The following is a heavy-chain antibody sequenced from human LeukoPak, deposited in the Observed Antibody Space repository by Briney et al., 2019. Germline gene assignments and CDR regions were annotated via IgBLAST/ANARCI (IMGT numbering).Heavy chain of an antibody. Sequence: LAGGSLRLSCAASGFTFSSYAMSWVRQAPGKGLEWVSTISGSGGSTYYADSVKGRFTISRDNAKSSLYLEMNSLRAEDTAVYYCGRGHWGLDYWGQGTLVTVSS. CDR2: ISGSGGST. J-gene: IGHJ4*02. CDR3: GRGHWGLDY. V-gene: IGHV3-23*01. D-gene: IGHD7-27*01. CDR1: GFTFSSYA.